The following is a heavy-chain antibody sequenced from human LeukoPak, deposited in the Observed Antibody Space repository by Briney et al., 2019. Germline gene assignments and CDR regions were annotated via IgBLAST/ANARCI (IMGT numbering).Heavy chain of an antibody. J-gene: IGHJ4*02. CDR3: ARGAALAIDY. D-gene: IGHD2-15*01. CDR1: GGSVTSGSSY. CDR2: ISTSGST. Sequence: PSETLSLTCSLSGGSVTSGSSYWCWIRPPAGKGLEWIGRISTSGSTNYNPSLKSQVTMSLDTSKNQFSLKLNSLTAADAAVYYCARGAALAIDYWGQGALVTVSS. V-gene: IGHV4-61*02.